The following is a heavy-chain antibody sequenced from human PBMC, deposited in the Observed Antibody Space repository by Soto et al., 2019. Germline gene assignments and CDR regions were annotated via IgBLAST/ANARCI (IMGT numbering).Heavy chain of an antibody. CDR2: ISNDALNK. CDR3: ARPRRDYYYYYGMDV. CDR1: GFTFSGYG. V-gene: IGHV3-30*03. J-gene: IGHJ6*02. Sequence: QVQLVESGGGVVQPGRSLRLSCAASGFTFSGYGMHWVRQAPGKGLEWVAVISNDALNKYYADSVKGRFAISRDDSRNTLYVQINSLRAEDTAVYYCARPRRDYYYYYGMDVWGQGTTVTVSS.